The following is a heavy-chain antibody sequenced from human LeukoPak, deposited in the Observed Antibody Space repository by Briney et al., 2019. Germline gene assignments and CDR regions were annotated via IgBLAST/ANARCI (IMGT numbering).Heavy chain of an antibody. J-gene: IGHJ3*02. CDR3: AKFALYYYDTPDAFEI. CDR1: GFTFSSYW. CDR2: IKQDGSEK. V-gene: IGHV3-7*01. Sequence: GGSLRLSCAASGFTFSSYWMSWVRQAPGKGLEWVANIKQDGSEKYYVDSVKGRFTISRDNAKNSLYLQMNSLRAEDTAVYYCAKFALYYYDTPDAFEIWGQGTMVTVSS. D-gene: IGHD3-22*01.